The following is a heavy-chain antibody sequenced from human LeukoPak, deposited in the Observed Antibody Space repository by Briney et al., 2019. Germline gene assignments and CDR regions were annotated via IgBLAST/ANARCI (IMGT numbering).Heavy chain of an antibody. CDR3: ARLSSRGYPDFDY. CDR2: INPNSGGT. J-gene: IGHJ4*02. V-gene: IGHV1-2*02. D-gene: IGHD3-22*01. Sequence: ASVKVSCKASGYTFTGYYMNWVRQAPGQGLEWMGWINPNSGGTNYAQKFQGRATMTRDTSISTAYMELSRLRSDDTAVYYCARLSSRGYPDFDYWGQGTLVTVSS. CDR1: GYTFTGYY.